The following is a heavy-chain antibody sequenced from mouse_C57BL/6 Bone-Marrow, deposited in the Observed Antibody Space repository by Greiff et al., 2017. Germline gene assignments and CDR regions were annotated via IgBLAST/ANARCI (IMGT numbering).Heavy chain of an antibody. V-gene: IGHV1-42*01. D-gene: IGHD3-3*01. Sequence: EVKLMESGPELVKPGASVKISCKASGYSFTGYYMNWVKQSPEKSLEWIGEINPSTGGTTYNQKFKAKATLTVDKSSSTAYMQLKRLTSEDSAVYYCARGGTGAMDYWGQGTSVTVSS. CDR3: ARGGTGAMDY. J-gene: IGHJ4*01. CDR1: GYSFTGYY. CDR2: INPSTGGT.